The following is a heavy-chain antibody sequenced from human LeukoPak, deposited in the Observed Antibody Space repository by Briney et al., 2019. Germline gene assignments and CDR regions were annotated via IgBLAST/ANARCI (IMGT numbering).Heavy chain of an antibody. CDR2: IWYDGSKK. Sequence: GGSLRLSCAASGFTFTNHGFHWVRQAPGKGLEWVALIWYDGSKKVYVDSVKGRFTISRDNSKNTLYLQMNSLRAEDTAVYYCARGSYYFDYWGQGTLVTVSS. V-gene: IGHV3-30*02. CDR3: ARGSYYFDY. CDR1: GFTFTNHG. J-gene: IGHJ4*02. D-gene: IGHD3-10*01.